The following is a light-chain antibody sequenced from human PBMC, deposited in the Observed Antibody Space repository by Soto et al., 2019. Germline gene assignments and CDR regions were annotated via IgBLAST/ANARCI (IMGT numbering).Light chain of an antibody. J-gene: IGLJ1*01. V-gene: IGLV2-14*01. CDR2: AVS. CDR3: SSYTIHNAYV. Sequence: QSALTQPASVSGSPGQSITISCTGTSSDVGANIFVSWHQQHPGKAPKLMIYAVSSRPSGVSYRFSGSKSGNTASLTISGHQAEDAADYCCSSYTIHNAYVFGTGTKVTVL. CDR1: SSDVGANIF.